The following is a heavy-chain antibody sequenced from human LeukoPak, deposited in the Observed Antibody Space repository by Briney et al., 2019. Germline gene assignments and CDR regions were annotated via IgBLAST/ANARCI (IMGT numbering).Heavy chain of an antibody. D-gene: IGHD3-10*01. CDR1: GFTFSSHA. V-gene: IGHV3-30*01. CDR3: ARGGSGSYYYYFYYMDV. J-gene: IGHJ6*03. Sequence: GRSLRLSCAASGFTFSSHAIHWVRQAPGKGLEGVSIISYDGGNKYYADSVKGRFTVSRDNSKNTLYLQINSLSTEDTAVYYCARGGSGSYYYYFYYMDVWGKGTTVTVSS. CDR2: ISYDGGNK.